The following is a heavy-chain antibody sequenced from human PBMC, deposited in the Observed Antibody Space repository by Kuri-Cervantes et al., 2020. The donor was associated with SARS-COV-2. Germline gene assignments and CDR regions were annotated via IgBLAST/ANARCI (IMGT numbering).Heavy chain of an antibody. V-gene: IGHV1-18*01. J-gene: IGHJ4*02. D-gene: IGHD2-15*01. CDR3: ARVSGRNSCSGGSCYDYYFDY. CDR2: ISAYNGNT. CDR1: GYTFTSYG. Sequence: ASVKVSCKAHGYTFTSYGISWVRQAPGQGLEWIGWISAYNGNTNYAQKLQGRVTMTTDTSTSTAYMELRSLRSDDTAVYYCARVSGRNSCSGGSCYDYYFDYWGQGTQVTVSS.